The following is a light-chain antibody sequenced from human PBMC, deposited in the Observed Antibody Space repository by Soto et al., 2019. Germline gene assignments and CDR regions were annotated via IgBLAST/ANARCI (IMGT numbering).Light chain of an antibody. V-gene: IGLV2-14*01. Sequence: QSVLTQPASVSGSPGQSITISCTGTSSDFGSYNSVSWYQHHPGKVPKLMIYEVSNRPSGVSNRFSGSKSGNMASLTISGLQPEDEADYYCSSYTSRGTLLFGGGTKVTVL. J-gene: IGLJ2*01. CDR2: EVS. CDR1: SSDFGSYNS. CDR3: SSYTSRGTLL.